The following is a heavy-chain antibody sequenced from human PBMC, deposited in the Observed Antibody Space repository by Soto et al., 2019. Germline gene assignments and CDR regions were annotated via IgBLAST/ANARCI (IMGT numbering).Heavy chain of an antibody. V-gene: IGHV4-4*07. CDR3: VRDVGGSGWFAP. Sequence: QVQLQQSGPGLVKPSETLSLTCTVSGISIDNYYCSWIRQSAGKGLEWIGRIYSSGTTNYNPSLKGRFTMSVDMAKSQFSLNVRSVTAADTAVYYCVRDVGGSGWFAPWGQGTLVTVSS. CDR1: GISIDNYY. CDR2: IYSSGTT. J-gene: IGHJ5*02.